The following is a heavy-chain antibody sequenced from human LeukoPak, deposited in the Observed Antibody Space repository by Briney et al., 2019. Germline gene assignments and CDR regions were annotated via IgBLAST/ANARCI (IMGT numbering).Heavy chain of an antibody. CDR1: GFTFSSYS. D-gene: IGHD3-10*01. V-gene: IGHV3-48*01. Sequence: GGSLRLSCAASGFTFSSYSMNWVRQAPGKGLEWVSYISSSSSTIYYADSVKGRFTISRDNAKNSLYLQMNSLRAEDTAVYYCARDHVYYGGPFYYFDYWGQGTLVIVSS. J-gene: IGHJ4*02. CDR3: ARDHVYYGGPFYYFDY. CDR2: ISSSSSTI.